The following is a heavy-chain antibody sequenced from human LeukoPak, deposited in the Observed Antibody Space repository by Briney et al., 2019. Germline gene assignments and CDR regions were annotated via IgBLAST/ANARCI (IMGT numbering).Heavy chain of an antibody. V-gene: IGHV3-23*01. Sequence: GGSLRLSCAASGFTFSSYAMSWVRQAPGKGLEWVSTISGSGGSTYYADSVKGRFTISRDYFKNTLYLQMNSLRAEDTAVYYCARDRGYSSFDYWGQGTLVTVSS. CDR3: ARDRGYSSFDY. CDR2: ISGSGGST. D-gene: IGHD6-19*01. CDR1: GFTFSSYA. J-gene: IGHJ4*02.